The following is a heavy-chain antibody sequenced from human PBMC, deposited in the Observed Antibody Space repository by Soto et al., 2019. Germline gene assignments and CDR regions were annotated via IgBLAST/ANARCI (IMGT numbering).Heavy chain of an antibody. D-gene: IGHD6-13*01. CDR3: ARANHIAAAGIDYYYGMDV. Sequence: GVLRLSFAASGFTFSSYWMSWVRQAPEKGLEWVANIKQDGSEKYYVDSVKGRFTISRDNAKNSLYLQMNSLRAEDTAVYYCARANHIAAAGIDYYYGMDVWGQGTTVTVSS. V-gene: IGHV3-7*05. CDR1: GFTFSSYW. CDR2: IKQDGSEK. J-gene: IGHJ6*02.